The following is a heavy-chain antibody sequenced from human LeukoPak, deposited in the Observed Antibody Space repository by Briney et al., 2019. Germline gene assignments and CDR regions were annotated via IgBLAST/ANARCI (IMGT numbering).Heavy chain of an antibody. CDR1: GYTLTELS. CDR2: FDPEDGET. Sequence: ASVNVSCKVSGYTLTELSMHWVRQAPGKGREWMGGFDPEDGETIYAQKFQGRVTMTEDTSTDSAYMELSSLRSEDTAVYYCATPAGYSGSYPDWGQGTLVTVSS. CDR3: ATPAGYSGSYPD. V-gene: IGHV1-24*01. D-gene: IGHD1-26*01. J-gene: IGHJ4*02.